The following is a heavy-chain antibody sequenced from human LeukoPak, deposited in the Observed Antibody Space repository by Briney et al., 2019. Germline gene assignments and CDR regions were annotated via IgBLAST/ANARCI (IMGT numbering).Heavy chain of an antibody. D-gene: IGHD1-26*01. J-gene: IGHJ4*02. V-gene: IGHV3-74*01. Sequence: GGSLRLSCAASGFTFSGYWMHWARQAPGKGLMWVSRINSDGSNTAYADSVKGRFTISRDNAKNTLYLQMNSLRAEDTAVYYCARTRYSGTYYDYWGQGTLVTVSS. CDR2: INSDGSNT. CDR3: ARTRYSGTYYDY. CDR1: GFTFSGYW.